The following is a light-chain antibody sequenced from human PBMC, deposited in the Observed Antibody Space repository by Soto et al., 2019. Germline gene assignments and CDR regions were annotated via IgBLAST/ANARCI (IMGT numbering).Light chain of an antibody. J-gene: IGKJ1*01. CDR3: QQYNTWPRT. CDR2: DAS. V-gene: IGKV3-11*01. CDR1: QYITIY. Sequence: EIVLTQSPATLSLSPGERATLSCRASQYITIYLAWYQQKPGQAPRLLIYDASNRATGIPARFSGSGSGTDFTLTISSLEPEDLAVYYCQQYNTWPRTFGQGTKVDIK.